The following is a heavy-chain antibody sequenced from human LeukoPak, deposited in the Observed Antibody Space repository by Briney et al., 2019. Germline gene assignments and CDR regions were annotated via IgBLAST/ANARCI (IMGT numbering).Heavy chain of an antibody. CDR3: ARIIAVAGPVDY. V-gene: IGHV4-39*07. J-gene: IGHJ4*02. CDR2: IYYSGST. CDR1: GGSISSSSYY. D-gene: IGHD6-19*01. Sequence: SETLSLTCTVSGGSISSSSYYWGWIRQPPQKGLEWIGSIYYSGSTYYNPSLKSRVTISVDTSKNQFSLKLSSVTAADTAVYYCARIIAVAGPVDYWGQGTLVTVSS.